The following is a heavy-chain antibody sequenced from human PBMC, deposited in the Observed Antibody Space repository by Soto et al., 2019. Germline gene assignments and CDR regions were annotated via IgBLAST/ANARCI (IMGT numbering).Heavy chain of an antibody. J-gene: IGHJ4*02. CDR1: GGSVSSYY. Sequence: SETLSLTCTVSGGSVSSYYWSWIRQPPGKGLEWIGYIYHSGSTNYNPSLKSRVTISVDTSKKQFSLKLGSVTAAGTAMYYCARLNYYDSTGSIDYWGQGTLVTVSS. D-gene: IGHD3-22*01. CDR2: IYHSGST. CDR3: ARLNYYDSTGSIDY. V-gene: IGHV4-59*02.